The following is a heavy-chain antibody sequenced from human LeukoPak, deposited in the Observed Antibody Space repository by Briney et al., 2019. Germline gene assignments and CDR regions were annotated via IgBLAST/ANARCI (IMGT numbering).Heavy chain of an antibody. D-gene: IGHD7-27*01. CDR1: GFTFSSYG. CDR2: ISYDGSNK. V-gene: IGHV3-30*18. J-gene: IGHJ4*02. Sequence: GGSLRLSCAASGFTFSSYGMHWVRQAPGKGLEWVAVISYDGSNKYYADSVKGRFTISRDNSKNTLYLQMNSLRAEDTAVYYCAKEGTGDLPLEAFDYWGQGTLVTVSS. CDR3: AKEGTGDLPLEAFDY.